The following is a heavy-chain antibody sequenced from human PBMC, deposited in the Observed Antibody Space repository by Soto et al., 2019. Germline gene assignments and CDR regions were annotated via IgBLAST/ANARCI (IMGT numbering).Heavy chain of an antibody. J-gene: IGHJ6*02. CDR2: INHSGST. D-gene: IGHD5-18*01. CDR1: DGSFIGHY. V-gene: IGHV4-34*01. Sequence: PSXTKSLTCAVYDGSFIGHYWSGIRQQHGKGLEWIGEINHSGSTNYNPSLKSRVTISVDTSKNQFSLKLSSVTAADTAVYYCANCGYSYGYRYYYYYGMDVWGQGTSVSVSS. CDR3: ANCGYSYGYRYYYYYGMDV.